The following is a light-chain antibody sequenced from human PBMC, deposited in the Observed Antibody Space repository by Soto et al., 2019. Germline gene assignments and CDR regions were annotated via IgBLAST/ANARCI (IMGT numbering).Light chain of an antibody. CDR1: RSVSSSY. J-gene: IGKJ1*01. CDR3: QQYGSSPRT. Sequence: EIVLTQSPGTLSLSPGERATLSCRASRSVSSSYLAWYQKKSGQAPTLLIYGASSRATGIPDTFSGSGSGTDFTLTISRLEPEDFAVYYCQQYGSSPRTFGQGTKVEIK. CDR2: GAS. V-gene: IGKV3-20*01.